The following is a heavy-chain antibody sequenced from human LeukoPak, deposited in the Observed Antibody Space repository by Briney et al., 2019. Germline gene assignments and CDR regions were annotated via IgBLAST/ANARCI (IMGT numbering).Heavy chain of an antibody. CDR3: ARQPFYDFLPRLDY. D-gene: IGHD3-3*01. Sequence: PSETLSLTCTVSGGSISSGSYYWSWIRQPAGKGLEWIGRIYTSGSTNYNPSLKSRVTISVDTSKNQFSLKLSSVTAADTAVYYCARQPFYDFLPRLDYWGQGTLVTVSS. V-gene: IGHV4-61*02. CDR1: GGSISSGSYY. CDR2: IYTSGST. J-gene: IGHJ4*02.